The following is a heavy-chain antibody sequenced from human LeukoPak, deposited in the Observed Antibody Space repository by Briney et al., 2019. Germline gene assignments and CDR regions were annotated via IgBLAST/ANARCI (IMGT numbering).Heavy chain of an antibody. Sequence: GGSLRLSCAASGFTFIDYDMHWVRQVIGKGLEWVSAIGIRGDTHYSGSVKGRFTIYRENAESSLYLQMNSLRAEDTAVYYCAGGAGVYYYGMDVWGQGTSVTVSS. J-gene: IGHJ6*02. V-gene: IGHV3-13*01. CDR3: AGGAGVYYYGMDV. CDR2: IGIRGDT. CDR1: GFTFIDYD.